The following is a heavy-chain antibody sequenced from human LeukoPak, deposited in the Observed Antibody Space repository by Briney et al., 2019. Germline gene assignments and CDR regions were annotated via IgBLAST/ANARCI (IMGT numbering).Heavy chain of an antibody. D-gene: IGHD5-12*01. J-gene: IGHJ5*02. CDR1: GFTFSSYW. CDR2: IKQDGSEK. CDR3: ARDGGYAWFDP. V-gene: IGHV3-7*01. Sequence: GGSLRLSCAASGFTFSSYWMNWVRQAPGKGLEWVANIKQDGSEKYYVDSVKGRFTISRDNAKNSLYLQMNSLRAEDTAVYYCARDGGYAWFDPWGQGTLVTVSS.